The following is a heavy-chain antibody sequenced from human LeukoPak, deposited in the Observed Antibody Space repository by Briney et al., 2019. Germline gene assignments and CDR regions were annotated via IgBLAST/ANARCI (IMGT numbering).Heavy chain of an antibody. D-gene: IGHD6-13*01. Sequence: GGSLRLSCAASGFTFSSYAMSWVRQAPGKGLEWVSAIVGSADNTYYADSVKGRFTISRDNSKSTLYLQMNSLRAEDTAVYYCARERGGSSSWPDAFDIWGQGTMVTVSS. V-gene: IGHV3-23*01. CDR1: GFTFSSYA. J-gene: IGHJ3*02. CDR2: IVGSADNT. CDR3: ARERGGSSSWPDAFDI.